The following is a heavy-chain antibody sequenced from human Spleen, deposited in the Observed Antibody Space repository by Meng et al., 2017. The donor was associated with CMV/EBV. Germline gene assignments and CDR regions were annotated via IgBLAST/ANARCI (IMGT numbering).Heavy chain of an antibody. D-gene: IGHD2-15*01. CDR3: ARDRGSGGSQRAVYYFDY. Sequence: IPHGGYYWSWIRQHPERGLEWIGFIYFSGVTYYNPSLKSRITISLDASKRQFSLKLSSVTAADTAVYYCARDRGSGGSQRAVYYFDYWGQGTLVTVSS. V-gene: IGHV4-31*02. CDR2: IYFSGVT. CDR1: IPHGGYY. J-gene: IGHJ4*02.